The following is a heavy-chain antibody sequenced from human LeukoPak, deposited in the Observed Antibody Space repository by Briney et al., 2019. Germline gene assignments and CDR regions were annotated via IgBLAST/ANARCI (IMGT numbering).Heavy chain of an antibody. CDR3: ARTSAYGSSWYSY. CDR2: INPSGGST. J-gene: IGHJ4*02. D-gene: IGHD6-13*01. V-gene: IGHV1-18*01. CDR1: GYTFTSYG. Sequence: ASVKVSCKASGYTFTSYGISWVRQAPGQGLEWMGIINPSGGSTSYAQKFQGRVTMTTDTSTSTAYMDLRSLRSDDTAVYFCARTSAYGSSWYSYWGQGTLVTVSS.